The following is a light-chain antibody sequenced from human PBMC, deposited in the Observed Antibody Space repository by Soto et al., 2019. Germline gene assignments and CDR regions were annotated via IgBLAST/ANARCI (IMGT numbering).Light chain of an antibody. Sequence: QSALTQPASVSGSPGQSITISCTGTTSDVGDYNYVSWYQHHPGKAPKLMIYDVSNRPSGVSNRFSGSKSGNTASLTISGLQAEDEADYYCSSYTSSSNLVVFGGGTKLTVL. J-gene: IGLJ2*01. CDR1: TSDVGDYNY. V-gene: IGLV2-14*03. CDR2: DVS. CDR3: SSYTSSSNLVV.